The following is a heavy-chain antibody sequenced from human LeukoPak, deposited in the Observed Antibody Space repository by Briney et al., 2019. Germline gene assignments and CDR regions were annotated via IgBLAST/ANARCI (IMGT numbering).Heavy chain of an antibody. Sequence: GGSLRLSCAASGFTFSSYAMSWVRQAPGKGLEWVSAISGSGGSTYYADSVKGRFTISRDNSKNTLYLQMNSLRAEDTAVYYCAKASDYDFWSGPYAFDIWGQGTMVTVSS. CDR2: ISGSGGST. V-gene: IGHV3-23*01. D-gene: IGHD3-3*01. CDR1: GFTFSSYA. J-gene: IGHJ3*02. CDR3: AKASDYDFWSGPYAFDI.